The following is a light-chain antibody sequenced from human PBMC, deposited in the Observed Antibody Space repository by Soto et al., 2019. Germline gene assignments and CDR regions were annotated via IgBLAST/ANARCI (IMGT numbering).Light chain of an antibody. CDR2: RDN. J-gene: IGLJ3*02. CDR3: AAWDDGLIGSTWV. V-gene: IGLV1-47*01. CDR1: SSNIGNNF. Sequence: QSAVTQPPSASGTPGQRVTISCSGSSSNIGNNFVYWYQHLPGTAPKLLIYRDNQRPSGVPDRFSGSKSGASASLAISGLRSEDEADYYCAAWDDGLIGSTWVFGGGTKLTVL.